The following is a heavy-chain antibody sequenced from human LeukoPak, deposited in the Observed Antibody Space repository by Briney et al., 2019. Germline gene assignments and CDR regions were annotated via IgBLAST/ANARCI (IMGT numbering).Heavy chain of an antibody. V-gene: IGHV3-11*01. CDR1: GFTFSDYY. D-gene: IGHD3-10*01. J-gene: IGHJ4*02. CDR3: AKGLLWFGELLSSFDY. Sequence: GGSLRLSCAASGFTFSDYYMSWIRQAPGKGLEWVSYISSSGSTIYYADSVKGRFTISRDNAKNSLYLQMNSLRAEDTALYYCAKGLLWFGELLSSFDYWGQGTLVTVSS. CDR2: ISSSGSTI.